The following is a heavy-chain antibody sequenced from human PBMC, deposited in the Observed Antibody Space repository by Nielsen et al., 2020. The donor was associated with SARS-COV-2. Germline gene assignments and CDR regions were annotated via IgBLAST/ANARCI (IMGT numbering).Heavy chain of an antibody. V-gene: IGHV3-7*01. D-gene: IGHD3-3*01. CDR3: AREVRFLEWFSPMDV. Sequence: GGSLRLSCAASGFTVSSNYMSWVRQAPGKGLEWVANIKQDGSEKYYVDSVKGRFTISRDNAKNSLYLQMNSLRAEDTAVYYCAREVRFLEWFSPMDVWGQGTTVTVSS. J-gene: IGHJ6*02. CDR2: IKQDGSEK. CDR1: GFTVSSNY.